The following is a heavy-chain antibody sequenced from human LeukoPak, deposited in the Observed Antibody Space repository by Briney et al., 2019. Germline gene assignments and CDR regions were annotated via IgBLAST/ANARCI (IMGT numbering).Heavy chain of an antibody. J-gene: IGHJ5*02. V-gene: IGHV1-46*01. CDR1: GYTFTSYY. CDR3: ASITVTTNWFDP. Sequence: ASVKVSCKASGYTFTSYYMHWVRQAPGQGLEWMGIINPSGGSTSYAQKFQGRVTMTRDTSTSTVYMGLSSLRSEDTAVYYCASITVTTNWFDPWGQGTLVTVSS. D-gene: IGHD4-17*01. CDR2: INPSGGST.